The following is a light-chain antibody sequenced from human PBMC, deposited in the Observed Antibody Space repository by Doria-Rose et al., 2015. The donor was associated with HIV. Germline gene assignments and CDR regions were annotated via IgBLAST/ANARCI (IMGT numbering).Light chain of an antibody. CDR3: QQHYDTPS. CDR1: QSLLYTSKNY. V-gene: IGKV4-1*01. J-gene: IGKJ3*01. CDR2: RAS. Sequence: DIRMTQSPESLGMSLGERATLNCKSNQSLLYTSKNYLAWYQQKPGQPPKLLIYRASTRQSGVPARFSGSGSGTDFTLTISSLGAEDVAVYYCQQHYDTPSFGPGTTADIK.